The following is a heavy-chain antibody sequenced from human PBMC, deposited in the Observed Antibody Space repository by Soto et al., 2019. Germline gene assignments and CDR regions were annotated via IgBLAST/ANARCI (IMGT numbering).Heavy chain of an antibody. CDR2: IIPIFGTA. V-gene: IGHV1-69*01. J-gene: IGHJ4*02. CDR3: ARVPTNSGSYFFPEAAPYYYFDY. D-gene: IGHD1-26*01. CDR1: GGTFSSYA. Sequence: QVQLVQSGAEVKKPGSSVKVSCKASGGTFSSYAISWVRQAPGQGPEWMGGIIPIFGTANYAQKFQGRVTITADESTSTAYMELSSLRSEDTAVYYCARVPTNSGSYFFPEAAPYYYFDYWGQGTLVTVSS.